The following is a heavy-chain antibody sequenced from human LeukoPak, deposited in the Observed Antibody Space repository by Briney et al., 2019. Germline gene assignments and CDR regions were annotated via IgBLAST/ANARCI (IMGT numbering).Heavy chain of an antibody. J-gene: IGHJ6*03. V-gene: IGHV1-69*13. D-gene: IGHD3-10*01. CDR1: GGTFSSYA. CDR2: IIPIFGTA. Sequence: ASVKVTCKASGGTFSSYAISWVRQAPGQGLEWMGGIIPIFGTANYAQKFQGRVTITADESTSTAYMELSSLRSEDTAVYYCARAPYYYGSGSYYYYYYYMDVWGKGTTVTVSS. CDR3: ARAPYYYGSGSYYYYYYYMDV.